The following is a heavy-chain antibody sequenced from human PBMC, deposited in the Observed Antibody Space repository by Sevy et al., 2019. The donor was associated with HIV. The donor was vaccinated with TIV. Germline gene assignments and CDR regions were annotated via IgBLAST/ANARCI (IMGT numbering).Heavy chain of an antibody. V-gene: IGHV3-23*01. CDR3: ARKYDSSGYFDY. Sequence: GGSLRLSCAASGFTFSNYAMNWVRQAPGKGLEWVSGISGSGGSGVKANYADSVKGRFTTSRDDSKNSLYLQLNSLRAEDTAIYYCARKYDSSGYFDYWGQGTLVTVSS. CDR1: GFTFSNYA. J-gene: IGHJ4*02. CDR2: ISGSGGSGVKA. D-gene: IGHD3-22*01.